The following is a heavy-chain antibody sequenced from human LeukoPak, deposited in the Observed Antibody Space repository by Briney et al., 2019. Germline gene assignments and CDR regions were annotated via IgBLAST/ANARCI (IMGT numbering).Heavy chain of an antibody. CDR2: IFPSGGEI. V-gene: IGHV3-23*01. D-gene: IGHD5-18*01. J-gene: IGHJ4*02. CDR3: AKDDRIQTRRYSYNY. Sequence: GGSLRLSCAASGLTFSTFAMIWVRQPPGKGLEWVSSIFPSGGEIHYADSVRGRFTISRDNSKSTLYLQMNSLRAEDTAVYYCAKDDRIQTRRYSYNYWGQGTLVTVPS. CDR1: GLTFSTFA.